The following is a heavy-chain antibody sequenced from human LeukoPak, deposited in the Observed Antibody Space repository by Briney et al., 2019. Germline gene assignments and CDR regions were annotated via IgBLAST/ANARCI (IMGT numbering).Heavy chain of an antibody. CDR2: MNPSTGNR. D-gene: IGHD4-11*01. Sequence: ASVKVSCKASGYTFSTYEINWVRQATGQGLEWMGWMNPSTGNRGYAQKFQGRITMTGNTSISTAYMELSSLRSDDTAVYYCARDQDYTYYFDYWGQGTLVTVSS. V-gene: IGHV1-8*01. CDR1: GYTFSTYE. CDR3: ARDQDYTYYFDY. J-gene: IGHJ4*02.